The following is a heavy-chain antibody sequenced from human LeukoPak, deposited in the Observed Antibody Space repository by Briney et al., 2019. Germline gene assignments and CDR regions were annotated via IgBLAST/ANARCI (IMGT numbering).Heavy chain of an antibody. D-gene: IGHD2-15*01. Sequence: GGSLRLSCAASGFTFSSHWMHWVRQAPGKGLVWVSRINSDGSNTTYADSVTGRFTISREDATNTLYLQINSLRTAHTAVYHCAMSKSWYSTNAIDIWGEERMVTVSS. CDR2: INSDGSNT. J-gene: IGHJ3*02. CDR3: AMSKSWYSTNAIDI. CDR1: GFTFSSHW. V-gene: IGHV3-74*03.